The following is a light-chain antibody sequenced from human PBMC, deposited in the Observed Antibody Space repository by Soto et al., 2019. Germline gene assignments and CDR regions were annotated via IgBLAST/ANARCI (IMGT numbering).Light chain of an antibody. Sequence: DIQMTQSPSSLSASVGDRVTITCRASEDISNYLAWYQQKPGKVPKLLIYGASTLQSGVPSRFSDSGSGTDFTLTISSLQTEDVATYYCQNYNRAPWTFGQGTKVESK. CDR1: EDISNY. CDR2: GAS. V-gene: IGKV1-27*01. J-gene: IGKJ1*01. CDR3: QNYNRAPWT.